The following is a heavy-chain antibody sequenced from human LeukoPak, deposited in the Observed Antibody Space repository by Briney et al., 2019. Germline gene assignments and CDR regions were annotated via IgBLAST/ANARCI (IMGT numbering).Heavy chain of an antibody. CDR2: ISGSGGST. CDR3: AKGVVGAPTSIPIDY. J-gene: IGHJ4*02. V-gene: IGHV3-23*01. CDR1: GFTFTNYA. D-gene: IGHD1-26*01. Sequence: GESLRLSCAASGFTFTNYAMSWVRQAPGKGLEWVSAISGSGGSTYYADSVKGRFTISRDNSKNTLYLQMNSLRAEDTAVYYCAKGVVGAPTSIPIDYWGQGTLVTVSS.